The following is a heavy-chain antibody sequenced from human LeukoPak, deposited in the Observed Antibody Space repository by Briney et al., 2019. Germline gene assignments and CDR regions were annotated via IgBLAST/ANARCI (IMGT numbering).Heavy chain of an antibody. CDR1: GFTFSNYA. CDR2: ISGSGATT. CDR3: ARESGYSYGY. D-gene: IGHD5-18*01. V-gene: IGHV3-23*01. Sequence: GGSLRLSCAASGFTFSNYAMTWVRQAPGKGLDWVSAISGSGATTYNADSAKGRFTISRDSAKNTLYLQMNSLRVEDTAVYYRARESGYSYGYWGQGTPVTVSA. J-gene: IGHJ4*02.